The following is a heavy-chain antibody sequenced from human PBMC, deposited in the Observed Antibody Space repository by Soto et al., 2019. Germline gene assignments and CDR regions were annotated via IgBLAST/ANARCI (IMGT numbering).Heavy chain of an antibody. Sequence: QVQLVQSGAEVKKPGASVKVSCKASGYTFTSYDINWVRQATGQGLEWMGWMNPNSGNTGYAQKFQGRVTMTRNTSISTAYMEVSSLRSDDTAVYYCARSHSVAASTTDFVYWVQGTLVTVS. V-gene: IGHV1-8*01. CDR2: MNPNSGNT. D-gene: IGHD6-13*01. CDR1: GYTFTSYD. J-gene: IGHJ4*02. CDR3: ARSHSVAASTTDFVY.